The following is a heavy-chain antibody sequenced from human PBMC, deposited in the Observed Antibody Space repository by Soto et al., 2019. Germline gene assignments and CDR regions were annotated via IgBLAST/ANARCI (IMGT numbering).Heavy chain of an antibody. Sequence: QVQLQESGPGLVKPSQTLSLTCTVSGGSISSTNYYRSWIRRHPGKGLEWIGYIYYNGNTYYNPSLKSRVTISVDTSKNQFSLKLSSVTAADTAVYYCAGGNSSRWYWFDPWGQGTLVTVSS. V-gene: IGHV4-31*03. CDR3: AGGNSSRWYWFDP. CDR1: GGSISSTNYY. CDR2: IYYNGNT. D-gene: IGHD6-13*01. J-gene: IGHJ5*02.